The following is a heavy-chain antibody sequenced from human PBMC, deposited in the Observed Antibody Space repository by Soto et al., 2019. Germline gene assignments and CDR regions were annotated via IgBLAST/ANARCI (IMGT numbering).Heavy chain of an antibody. V-gene: IGHV3-33*01. CDR1: GFNFSSYV. CDR2: IWYVGGNK. J-gene: IGHJ4*02. CDR3: ARDGQWLPRDGLRSSDYFDY. Sequence: QVQLVESGGGVVQPGRSLRLSCAASGFNFSSYVMHWVRQAPGKGLEGVAVIWYVGGNKYYADSVKGRFTISRDNSKNTLYLQMNSLRAEDTAVYYCARDGQWLPRDGLRSSDYFDYWGQGTLVTVSS. D-gene: IGHD6-19*01.